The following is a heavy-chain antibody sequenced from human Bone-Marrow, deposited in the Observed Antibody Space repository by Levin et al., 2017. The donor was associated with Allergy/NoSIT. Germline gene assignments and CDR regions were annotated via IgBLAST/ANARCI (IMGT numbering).Heavy chain of an antibody. V-gene: IGHV3-30-3*01. J-gene: IGHJ1*01. CDR3: ARDRSAAAGLAEYFQH. Sequence: GESLKISCAASGFTFSSYAMHWVRQAPGKGLEWVAVISYDGSNKYYADSVKGRFTISRDNSKNTLYLQMNSLRAEDTAVYYCARDRSAAAGLAEYFQHWGQGTLVTVSS. CDR2: ISYDGSNK. CDR1: GFTFSSYA. D-gene: IGHD6-13*01.